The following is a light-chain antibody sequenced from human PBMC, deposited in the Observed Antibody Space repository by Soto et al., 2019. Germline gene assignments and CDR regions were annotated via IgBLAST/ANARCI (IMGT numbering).Light chain of an antibody. Sequence: DIQMTQSPSSLSASVGDRVTITCRTSQSTRNYFNWYQHKPGKAPRLLIYAASTLKSGVPSRFSGSGSGTDFSLTISSLQPEDFATYYCQQTYSIPITFGQGTRLEIK. CDR3: QQTYSIPIT. CDR1: QSTRNY. CDR2: AAS. V-gene: IGKV1-39*01. J-gene: IGKJ5*01.